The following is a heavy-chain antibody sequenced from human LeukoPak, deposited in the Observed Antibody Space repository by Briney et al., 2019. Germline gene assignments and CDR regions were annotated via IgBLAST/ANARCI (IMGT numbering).Heavy chain of an antibody. CDR1: GGSFSGYY. V-gene: IGHV4-34*01. Sequence: SETLSLTCAVYGGSFSGYYWSWIRQPPGKGLEWIGEINHSGSTNYNPSLKSRVTISVDTSKNQFSLKLSSVTAADTAVYYCASWGRITMVRGVIIAYYFDYWGQGTLVTVSS. D-gene: IGHD3-10*01. CDR3: ASWGRITMVRGVIIAYYFDY. CDR2: INHSGST. J-gene: IGHJ4*02.